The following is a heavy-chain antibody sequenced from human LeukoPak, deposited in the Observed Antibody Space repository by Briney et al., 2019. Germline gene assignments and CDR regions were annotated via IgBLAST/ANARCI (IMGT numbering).Heavy chain of an antibody. V-gene: IGHV3-21*01. Sequence: GGSLRLSCAASEFTLSNYRMNWVRQAPGKGLEWVSSVSTSGSYIYYADSVKGRFTISRDNAKNSLYLQMNSLRAEDTAVYYCARAETGYSSSWYFDYWGQGTLVTVSS. J-gene: IGHJ4*02. CDR3: ARAETGYSSSWYFDY. CDR1: EFTLSNYR. D-gene: IGHD6-13*01. CDR2: VSTSGSYI.